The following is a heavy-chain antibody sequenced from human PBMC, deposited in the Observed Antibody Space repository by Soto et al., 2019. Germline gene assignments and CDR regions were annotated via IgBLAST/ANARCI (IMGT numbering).Heavy chain of an antibody. J-gene: IGHJ3*02. V-gene: IGHV1-69*02. CDR2: IIPILDMT. D-gene: IGHD3-16*02. CDR1: GGSFVSNS. CDR3: SVGEDGEYRYPRNAGFEI. Sequence: QVQLVQSGAEVKKPGSSVKVSCKASGGSFVSNSITWVRQAPGQGLEWMGRIIPILDMTNYPQKMQDRVKITANIPTSTVNLDLSSLRSEDTAMYYCSVGEDGEYRYPRNAGFEIWGQGTRVTVSS.